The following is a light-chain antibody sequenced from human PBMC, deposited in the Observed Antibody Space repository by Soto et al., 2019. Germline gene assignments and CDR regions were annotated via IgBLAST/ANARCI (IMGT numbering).Light chain of an antibody. Sequence: EIVMTQSPATLSVSPGEGATLSCRASQSVTSNHLAWYQQKPGQAPRLLIYGASSRATGIPDRFSGSGSETDFTLTISRLEPEDFAVYYCQQCGNSPPWTFGQGTRLEI. J-gene: IGKJ5*01. CDR2: GAS. V-gene: IGKV3-20*01. CDR3: QQCGNSPPWT. CDR1: QSVTSNH.